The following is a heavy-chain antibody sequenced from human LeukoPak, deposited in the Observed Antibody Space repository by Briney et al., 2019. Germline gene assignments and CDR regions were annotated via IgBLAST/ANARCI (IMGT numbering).Heavy chain of an antibody. V-gene: IGHV3-11*06. CDR1: GFTFSDYY. CDR3: ARVGSIAAAGTPDY. D-gene: IGHD6-13*01. Sequence: PGGSLRLSCSASGFTFSDYYMSWIRQAPGKGLEWVSYISSSSSDTTYADSVKGRFTISRDNAKNSLSLQVNSLRADDTAVYYCARVGSIAAAGTPDYWGQGTLVTVSS. J-gene: IGHJ4*02. CDR2: ISSSSSDT.